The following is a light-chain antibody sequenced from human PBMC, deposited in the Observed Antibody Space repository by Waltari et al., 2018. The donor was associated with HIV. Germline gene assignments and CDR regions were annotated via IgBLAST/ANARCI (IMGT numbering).Light chain of an antibody. CDR2: KDT. J-gene: IGLJ1*01. V-gene: IGLV3-25*03. CDR3: QSADTSLSYYV. Sequence: SYGLTQPPSVSVLPGQTARITCSGDALRDQYVSLYQQKPGQAPVLVMYKDTERPSGIPERFFGSTSGTSVTLIISGVQAEDEADYYCQSADTSLSYYVFGTGTKVSVL. CDR1: ALRDQY.